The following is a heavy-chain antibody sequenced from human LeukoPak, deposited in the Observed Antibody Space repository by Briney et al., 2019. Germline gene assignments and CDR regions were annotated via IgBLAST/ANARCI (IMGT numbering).Heavy chain of an antibody. Sequence: PGGSLRLSCAASGFTLSNYDMSWVRQVPGKGLEWVSSIHYNGGNTYYADSVKGRFTISRDNSKNTLYLQMNTLRAEDTAVYYCAKVLRVVDMSHDYWGQGALVTVSS. CDR1: GFTLSNYD. J-gene: IGHJ4*02. V-gene: IGHV3-23*01. CDR2: IHYNGGNT. D-gene: IGHD3-22*01. CDR3: AKVLRVVDMSHDY.